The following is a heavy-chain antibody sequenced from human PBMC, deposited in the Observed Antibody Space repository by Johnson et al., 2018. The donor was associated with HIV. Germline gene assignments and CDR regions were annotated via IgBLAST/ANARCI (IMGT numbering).Heavy chain of an antibody. D-gene: IGHD3-22*01. CDR2: ISYNGSNK. J-gene: IGHJ3*02. V-gene: IGHV3-30*18. Sequence: QMQLVESGGGVVQPGKSLRLSCAASGFTFSSYGMHWVRQAPGKGLEWVAVISYNGSNKYYADSMRGRLTISRDNSKNTVYLQMNSLRTEDTAVYYCAKDVGNYWPDAFDIWGQGTLVTVSS. CDR3: AKDVGNYWPDAFDI. CDR1: GFTFSSYG.